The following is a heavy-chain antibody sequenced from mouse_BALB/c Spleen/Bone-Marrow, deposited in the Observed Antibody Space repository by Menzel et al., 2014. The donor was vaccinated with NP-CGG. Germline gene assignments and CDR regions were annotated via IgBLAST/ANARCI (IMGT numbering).Heavy chain of an antibody. V-gene: IGHV4-1*02. J-gene: IGHJ2*01. Sequence: EVQLVESGGGLVQPGGSLKLSCTASGFDFSRYWMSWVRQAPGKGLQWIGEINPGSSTVNYTPSLKDKFIISRDNAKNALYLQVSKVRSEDTALYYCTRLTYYGLSDYWGQGTTLTVSS. D-gene: IGHD1-2*01. CDR3: TRLTYYGLSDY. CDR1: GFDFSRYW. CDR2: INPGSSTV.